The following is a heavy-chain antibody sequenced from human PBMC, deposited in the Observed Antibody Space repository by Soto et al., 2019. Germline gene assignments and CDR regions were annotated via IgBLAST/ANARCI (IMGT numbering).Heavy chain of an antibody. D-gene: IGHD3-10*01. CDR2: IYYSGST. Sequence: PSETLSLTCTVSGGSISSYYWSWIRQPPGKGLEWIGYIYYSGSTNYNPSLKSRVTISVDTSKNQFSLKLSSVTAADTAVYYCARLGPSVNLYYYYGMDVWGQGTTVTVSS. CDR3: ARLGPSVNLYYYYGMDV. V-gene: IGHV4-59*08. CDR1: GGSISSYY. J-gene: IGHJ6*02.